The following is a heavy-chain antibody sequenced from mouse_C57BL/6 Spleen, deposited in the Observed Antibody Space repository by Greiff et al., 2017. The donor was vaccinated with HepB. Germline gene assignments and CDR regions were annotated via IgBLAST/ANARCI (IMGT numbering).Heavy chain of an antibody. V-gene: IGHV1-61*01. J-gene: IGHJ1*03. Sequence: VQLQQPGAELVRPGSSVKLSCKASGYTFTSYWMDWVKQRPGQGLEWIGNIYPSDSETHYNQKFKDKATLTVDKSSSTAYMQLSSLTSEDSAVYYCARAWHWYFDVWGTGTTVTVSS. CDR3: ARAWHWYFDV. CDR2: IYPSDSET. CDR1: GYTFTSYW.